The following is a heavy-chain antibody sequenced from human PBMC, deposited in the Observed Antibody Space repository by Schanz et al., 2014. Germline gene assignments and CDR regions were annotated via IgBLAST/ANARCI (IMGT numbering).Heavy chain of an antibody. V-gene: IGHV1-69*04. CDR3: ARDIQYHYDTSGPVGAFDI. J-gene: IGHJ3*02. CDR1: GGTFSSYA. D-gene: IGHD3-22*01. CDR2: IIPILGME. Sequence: QVQLVQSGAEVKKPGSSVKVSCKASGGTFSSYAFSWVRQAPGQGLEWMGKIIPILGMENYAQKFQGRVTITADRSTGTAYMDLSSLRSDDTAVYYCARDIQYHYDTSGPVGAFDIWGQGTVVTVSS.